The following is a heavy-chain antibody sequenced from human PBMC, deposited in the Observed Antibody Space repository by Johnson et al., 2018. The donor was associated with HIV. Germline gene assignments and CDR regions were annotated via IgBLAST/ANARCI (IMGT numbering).Heavy chain of an antibody. Sequence: VQLVESGGGMVQPGRSLRLSCAASGFTFDDFAMHWVRQGPGKGLEWLSGISWNSDTIDYADSVKGRFIITRDNAKKSLYLQRNSLRAEDTALYSCARGGREELHDAFDVWGQGTVVTVSS. CDR3: ARGGREELHDAFDV. CDR1: GFTFDDFA. J-gene: IGHJ3*01. V-gene: IGHV3-9*01. CDR2: ISWNSDTI. D-gene: IGHD1-26*01.